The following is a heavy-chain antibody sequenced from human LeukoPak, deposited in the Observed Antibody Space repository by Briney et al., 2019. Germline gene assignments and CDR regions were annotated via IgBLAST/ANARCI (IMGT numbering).Heavy chain of an antibody. D-gene: IGHD6-13*01. CDR3: ARSDGSNWYGGDDY. V-gene: IGHV3-30*03. CDR2: ISYDGSNK. J-gene: IGHJ4*02. Sequence: GGSLRLSCAASGFTFSRYGMHWVRQAPGKGLEWVAVISYDGSNKNHADSVKGRFTISRGNSKNTLYLQMNSLRAEDTAVYYCARSDGSNWYGGDDYWGQGTLVTVSS. CDR1: GFTFSRYG.